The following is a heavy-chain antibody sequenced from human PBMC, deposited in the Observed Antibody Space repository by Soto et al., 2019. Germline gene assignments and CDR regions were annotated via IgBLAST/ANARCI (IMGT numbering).Heavy chain of an antibody. CDR2: CGRDDSII. V-gene: IGHV3-48*02. Sequence: GGSLRLSCEASGFMFNEFGMNWVRQAPGKGLEWISYCGRDDSIIYYADSVKGRFTVSRDNAKNSLFLQMNSLRDEDSAVYFCVREGYCTHGLCYTYFFDYWGQGTLVTVSS. CDR1: GFMFNEFG. J-gene: IGHJ4*02. CDR3: VREGYCTHGLCYTYFFDY. D-gene: IGHD2-8*01.